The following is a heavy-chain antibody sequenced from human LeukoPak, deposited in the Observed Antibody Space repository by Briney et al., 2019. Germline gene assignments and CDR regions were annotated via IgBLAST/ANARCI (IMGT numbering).Heavy chain of an antibody. Sequence: GASVKVSCKASGYTFTNFYMHWVRQAPGQGLEWMGTLHPSGGSPTYGQKFQGRLTVTSDTSTNTVYMRLSSLRSDDTAVCYCARGEDFLTGYARIYYGMDVWGQGTTVTVSS. V-gene: IGHV1-46*01. D-gene: IGHD3-9*01. CDR1: GYTFTNFY. J-gene: IGHJ6*02. CDR2: LHPSGGSP. CDR3: ARGEDFLTGYARIYYGMDV.